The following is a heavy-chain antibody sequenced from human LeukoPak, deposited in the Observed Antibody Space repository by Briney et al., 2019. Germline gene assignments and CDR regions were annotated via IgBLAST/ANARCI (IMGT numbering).Heavy chain of an antibody. Sequence: GGSLRLSCAASGFTFSSYGMHWVRQAPGKGLEWVAVIWYDGSNKYYADSVKGRFTISRDSSKNTLYLQMNSLRAEDTAVYYCARESHCGGDCYAFDIWGQGTMVTVSS. CDR3: ARESHCGGDCYAFDI. V-gene: IGHV3-33*01. CDR1: GFTFSSYG. CDR2: IWYDGSNK. J-gene: IGHJ3*02. D-gene: IGHD2-21*02.